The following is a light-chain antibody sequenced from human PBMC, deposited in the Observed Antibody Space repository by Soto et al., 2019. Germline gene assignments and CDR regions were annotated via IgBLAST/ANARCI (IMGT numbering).Light chain of an antibody. CDR1: QSVSSSY. CDR3: QQYDNAPWT. J-gene: IGKJ1*01. Sequence: EIVLTQSPGTLSLSPGERATLSCRASQSVSSSYFAWYQQKPGQAPRLLIYGASSRATGIPDRFSGSGSGTDFTLTISRLEPEDFAVYSCQQYDNAPWTFGQGTKVEIK. V-gene: IGKV3-20*01. CDR2: GAS.